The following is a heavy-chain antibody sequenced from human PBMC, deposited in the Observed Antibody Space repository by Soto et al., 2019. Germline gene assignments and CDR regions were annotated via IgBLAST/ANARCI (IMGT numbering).Heavy chain of an antibody. J-gene: IGHJ5*02. V-gene: IGHV4-34*01. CDR1: GASMSDYY. CDR3: ARGFNPPRGGWFDP. D-gene: IGHD3-16*01. Sequence: WERLSLTCTVSGASMSDYYGSWIRQPPGKGLEWIGEINHSGSTNYNPSLKSRVTISVDTSKNQFSLKLSSVTAADTAVYYCARGFNPPRGGWFDPWGQGTLVTVSS. CDR2: INHSGST.